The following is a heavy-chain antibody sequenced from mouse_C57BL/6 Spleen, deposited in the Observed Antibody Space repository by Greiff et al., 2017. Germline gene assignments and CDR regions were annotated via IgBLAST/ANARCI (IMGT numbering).Heavy chain of an antibody. CDR1: GYTFTSYW. D-gene: IGHD1-1*01. CDR3: AIYGSSVRNYFDY. Sequence: QVQLQQPGAELVRPGSSVKLSCKASGYTFTSYWMHWVKQRPIQGLEWIGNIDPSDSETHYNQKFKDKATLTVDKSSSTAYMQLSSLTSEDSAVYYCAIYGSSVRNYFDYWGQGTTLTVSS. J-gene: IGHJ2*01. CDR2: IDPSDSET. V-gene: IGHV1-52*01.